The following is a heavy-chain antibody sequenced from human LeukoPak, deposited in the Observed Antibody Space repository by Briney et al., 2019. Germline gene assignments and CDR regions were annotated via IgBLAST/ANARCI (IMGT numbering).Heavy chain of an antibody. J-gene: IGHJ4*02. D-gene: IGHD5-24*01. V-gene: IGHV4-39*01. CDR3: GCIATVEIYFDY. Sequence: SETLSLTCTVSGGSISSSSFYWGWIRQPPGKGLEWTGNMYYSGSTYYNPSLKSRVTISVDTSKNQFSLKLTSVTAADSAVYYCGCIATVEIYFDYWGQGTLVTVSS. CDR1: GGSISSSSFY. CDR2: MYYSGST.